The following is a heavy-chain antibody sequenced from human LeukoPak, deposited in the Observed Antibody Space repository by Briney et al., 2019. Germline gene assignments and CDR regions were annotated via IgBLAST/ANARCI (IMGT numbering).Heavy chain of an antibody. V-gene: IGHV3-48*03. Sequence: GGSLRLSCAASGFTFSSYEMNWVRQAPGKGLEWVSYISSSGNTIYYADSLKGRFTISSDNAKNPLYLQMNSLRAEDTAVYYCARDTSYYGSGSSVDAFDIWGQGTMVTVSS. D-gene: IGHD3-10*01. CDR2: ISSSGNTI. CDR3: ARDTSYYGSGSSVDAFDI. CDR1: GFTFSSYE. J-gene: IGHJ3*02.